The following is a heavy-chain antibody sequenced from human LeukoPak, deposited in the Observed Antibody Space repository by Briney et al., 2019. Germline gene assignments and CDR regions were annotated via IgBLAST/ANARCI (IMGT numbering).Heavy chain of an antibody. V-gene: IGHV4-30-2*01. Sequence: PPETLSLTCAVSGGSISSGGYSWSWIRQPPGTGLEWIGYIYHSGSTNYNPSLKSRVTISVDTSKNQFSLKLSSVTAADTAVYYCARGIEGIAAAGLNWFDPWGQGTLVTVSS. CDR2: IYHSGST. J-gene: IGHJ5*02. D-gene: IGHD6-13*01. CDR3: ARGIEGIAAAGLNWFDP. CDR1: GGSISSGGYS.